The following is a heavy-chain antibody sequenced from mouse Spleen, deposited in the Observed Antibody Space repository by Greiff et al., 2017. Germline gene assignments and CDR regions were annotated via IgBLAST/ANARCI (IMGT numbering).Heavy chain of an antibody. CDR3: TTGNYFDY. V-gene: IGHV14-4*01. J-gene: IGHJ2*01. Sequence: EVKLMESGAELVRPGASVKLSCTASGFNIKDDYMHWVKQRPEQGLEWIGWIDPENGDTEYASKFQGKATITADTSSNTAYLQLSSLTSEETAVYYCTTGNYFDYWGQGTTLTVSS. D-gene: IGHD1-1*01. CDR2: IDPENGDT. CDR1: GFNIKDDY.